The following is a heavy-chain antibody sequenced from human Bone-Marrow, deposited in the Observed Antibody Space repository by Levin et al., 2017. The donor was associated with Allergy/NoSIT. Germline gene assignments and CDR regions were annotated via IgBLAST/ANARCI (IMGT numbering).Heavy chain of an antibody. CDR3: ARGGHGYGPHEYPMDG. D-gene: IGHD5-18*01. Sequence: PGGSLRLSCAASGFTFSDYAMHWARHAPGKGLEWVAIVSFEGGVRVYADSVKGRFTISRDNSKNTLFLQINSPGLEDTAVYFCARGGHGYGPHEYPMDGWGQGTAVSVSS. CDR2: VSFEGGVR. V-gene: IGHV3-30*04. CDR1: GFTFSDYA. J-gene: IGHJ6*02.